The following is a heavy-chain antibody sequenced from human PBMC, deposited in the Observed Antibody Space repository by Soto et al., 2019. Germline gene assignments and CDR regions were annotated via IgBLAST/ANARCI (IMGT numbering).Heavy chain of an antibody. Sequence: PXESLRLSCAASGFTFSSYSMNWVRQAPGKGLEWVSSISSSSSYIYYADSVKGRFTISRDNAKNSLYLQMNSLRAEDTAVYYCARDPLATVPYFDYWGQGTLVTVSS. CDR3: ARDPLATVPYFDY. CDR2: ISSSSSYI. J-gene: IGHJ4*02. CDR1: GFTFSSYS. D-gene: IGHD4-4*01. V-gene: IGHV3-21*01.